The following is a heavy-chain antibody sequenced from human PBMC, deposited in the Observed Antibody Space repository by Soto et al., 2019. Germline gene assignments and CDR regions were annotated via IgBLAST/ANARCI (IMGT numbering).Heavy chain of an antibody. CDR3: ARGLKRGIAAPYYYYGMDV. V-gene: IGHV4-30-4*01. J-gene: IGHJ6*02. D-gene: IGHD6-13*01. CDR1: GGSISSGDYY. CDR2: IYYSGST. Sequence: PSETLSLTCTVSGGSISSGDYYWSWIRQPPGKGLEWIGYIYYSGSTYYNPSLKSRVTISVDTSKNQFSLKLSSVTAADTAVYYCARGLKRGIAAPYYYYGMDVWGQGTTVTVSS.